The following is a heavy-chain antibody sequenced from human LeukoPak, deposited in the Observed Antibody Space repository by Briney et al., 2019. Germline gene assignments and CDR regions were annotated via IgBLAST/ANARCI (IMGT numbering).Heavy chain of an antibody. D-gene: IGHD3-10*01. J-gene: IGHJ4*02. CDR2: IYYTGSI. CDR1: GGSISSGGYY. Sequence: PSQTLSLTCTVSGGSISSGGYYWTWIRQHPGKGLEWIGNIYYTGSIHYNPSLKSRVTISVDTSKNQFSLKLSSVTAADTAVYYCAGEDRLGDKHLDYWGQGTLVTVSS. V-gene: IGHV4-31*03. CDR3: AGEDRLGDKHLDY.